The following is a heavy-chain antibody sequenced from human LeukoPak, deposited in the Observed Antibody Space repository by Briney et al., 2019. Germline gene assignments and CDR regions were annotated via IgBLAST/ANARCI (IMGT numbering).Heavy chain of an antibody. Sequence: GGSLRLSCAASGFTFSSYAMYWVRQAPGRGQEWVSGMSDSGGSTYFADSAKGRFTISRDNSNNTLYLQMNSLRAEDTAVYYCVKKKEAAARCPDYWGQGTLVTVSS. V-gene: IGHV3-23*01. D-gene: IGHD2-15*01. CDR3: VKKKEAAARCPDY. J-gene: IGHJ4*02. CDR2: MSDSGGST. CDR1: GFTFSSYA.